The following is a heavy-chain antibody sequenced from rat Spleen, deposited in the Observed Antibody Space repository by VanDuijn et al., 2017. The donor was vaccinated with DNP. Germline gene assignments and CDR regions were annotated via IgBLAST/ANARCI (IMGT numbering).Heavy chain of an antibody. V-gene: IGHV3-1*01. CDR3: ARWSDYFDY. J-gene: IGHJ2*01. CDR1: GFSITSSY. Sequence: EVQLQESGPGLVKPSQSLSLTCSVTGFSITSSYWGWIRQFPGNKMEYIGHISYRGTTTYNPSLKSRISITRDTSKNQFFLHLNSVTTEDTATYYCARWSDYFDYWGQGVMVTVSS. CDR2: ISYRGTT.